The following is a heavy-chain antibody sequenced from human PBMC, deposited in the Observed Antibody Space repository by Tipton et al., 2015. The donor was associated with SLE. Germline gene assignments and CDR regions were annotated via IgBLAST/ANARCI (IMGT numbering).Heavy chain of an antibody. CDR2: ISDGGGT. V-gene: IGHV4-31*03. J-gene: IGHJ5*02. Sequence: TLSLTCTVSSGSISGGGYYWSWIRQHPGKGLEWIGYISDGGGTNYNPSLKSRVTMSVDTAKNQFSLKLISVTAADAAVYYCARRADDYSNWFDPWGQGTQVTVSS. D-gene: IGHD4-11*01. CDR3: ARRADDYSNWFDP. CDR1: SGSISGGGYY.